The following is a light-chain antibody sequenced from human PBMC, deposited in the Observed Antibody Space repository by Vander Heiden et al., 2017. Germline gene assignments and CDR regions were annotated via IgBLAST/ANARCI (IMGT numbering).Light chain of an antibody. J-gene: IGKJ4*01. Sequence: DIQMTQSPSSLSASVGDRVTITCQASQDISNHLNWYQQKPGKAPNLLIHDASNLKTGVPSRFSGSGSGTDFTLTISSLQPEDIATYYCQQYVNLLSFGGGTKVEIK. CDR3: QQYVNLLS. CDR1: QDISNH. V-gene: IGKV1-33*01. CDR2: DAS.